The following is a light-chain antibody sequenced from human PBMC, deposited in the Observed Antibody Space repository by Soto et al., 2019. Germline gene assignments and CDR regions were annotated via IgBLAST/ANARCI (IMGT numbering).Light chain of an antibody. CDR3: QQYNIWPRT. Sequence: EIVMTQSPATLSVSPGERATLSCRAGQNVNSYLAWYQQKPGQAPRLLIYGASTRATGIPARFSGSGSGTEFTLTISSLQSEDFAVYYCQQYNIWPRTFGQGTKVEIK. CDR1: QNVNSY. V-gene: IGKV3-15*01. CDR2: GAS. J-gene: IGKJ1*01.